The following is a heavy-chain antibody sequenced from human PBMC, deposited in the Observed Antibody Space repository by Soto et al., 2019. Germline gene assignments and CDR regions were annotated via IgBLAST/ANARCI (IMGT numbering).Heavy chain of an antibody. CDR1: GGSISINSHY. D-gene: IGHD3-3*01. Sequence: QLQLQESGPGLVKPSETLSLTCTVSGGSISINSHYWGWIRQPPGKGLEWIGTIYYSGTTYYNSSLKSRVFVPVDTSKNQFSLKVSSVTAADTAVYYCARQNGGLRPNFDSWGQGTLVTVSS. V-gene: IGHV4-39*01. J-gene: IGHJ4*02. CDR3: ARQNGGLRPNFDS. CDR2: IYYSGTT.